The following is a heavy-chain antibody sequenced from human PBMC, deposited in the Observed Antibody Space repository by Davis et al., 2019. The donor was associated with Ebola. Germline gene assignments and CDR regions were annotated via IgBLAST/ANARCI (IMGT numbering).Heavy chain of an antibody. V-gene: IGHV4-34*01. CDR1: GGSFSGYY. J-gene: IGHJ6*02. D-gene: IGHD3-3*01. CDR2: INHSGST. CDR3: ARGPLRFLEWLDYGMDV. Sequence: SETLSLTCAVYGGSFSGYYWSWIRQPPGKGLEWIGEINHSGSTNYNPSLKSRVTISVDTSKNQFSLKLSSVTAADTAVYYCARGPLRFLEWLDYGMDVWGQGTTVTVSS.